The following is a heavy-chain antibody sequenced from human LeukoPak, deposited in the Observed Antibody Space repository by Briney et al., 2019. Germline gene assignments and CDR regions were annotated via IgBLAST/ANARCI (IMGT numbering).Heavy chain of an antibody. Sequence: GASVKLSCKASGYTFTRYYMHCVRQAPGQRLGWMGWINPNSGGTNYAQKFQGRVTMTRDTSISTAYMELSRLRSDDTAVYYCARAITFGGVIDDAFDIWGQGTMVTVSS. CDR3: ARAITFGGVIDDAFDI. CDR2: INPNSGGT. CDR1: GYTFTRYY. D-gene: IGHD3-16*02. V-gene: IGHV1-2*02. J-gene: IGHJ3*02.